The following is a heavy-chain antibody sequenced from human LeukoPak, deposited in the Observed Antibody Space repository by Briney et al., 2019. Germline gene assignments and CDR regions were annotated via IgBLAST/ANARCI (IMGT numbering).Heavy chain of an antibody. CDR1: GVTLSDHH. CDR2: TRDKARSYRT. Sequence: GGFLRLSCAASGVTLSDHHVDWVRQAPGKGLEWVGRTRDKARSYRTEYAASVDGRFTISRDDSKNAVYLQMNSLKTEDTAVYYCARDGGEGDNSAFDIWGQGTVVTVSS. CDR3: ARDGGEGDNSAFDI. V-gene: IGHV3-72*01. J-gene: IGHJ3*02. D-gene: IGHD3-16*01.